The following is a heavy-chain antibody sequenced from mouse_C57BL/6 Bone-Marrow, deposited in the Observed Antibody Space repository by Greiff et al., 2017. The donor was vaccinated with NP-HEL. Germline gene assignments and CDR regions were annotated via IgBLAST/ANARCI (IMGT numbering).Heavy chain of an antibody. CDR3: ARDDYEWFAY. V-gene: IGHV1-50*01. D-gene: IGHD2-4*01. J-gene: IGHJ3*01. Sequence: QVQLQQPGAELVKPGASVKLSCKASGYTFTSYWMQWVKQRPGQGLEWIGEIDPSDSYTNYNQKFKGKATLTVDTSSSTAYMQLSSLTSEGSAVYYCARDDYEWFAYWGQGTLVTVSA. CDR1: GYTFTSYW. CDR2: IDPSDSYT.